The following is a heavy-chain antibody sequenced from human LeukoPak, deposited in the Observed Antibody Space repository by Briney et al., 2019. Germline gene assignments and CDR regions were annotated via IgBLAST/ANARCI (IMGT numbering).Heavy chain of an antibody. V-gene: IGHV4-59*12. CDR2: IYYSGST. CDR3: ARVRSYYDSSGYYLGLYYYYYYMDV. Sequence: SETLSLTCTVSGGSISSYYWSWIRQPPGKGLEWIGYIYYSGSTNYNPSLKSRVTISVDTSKNQFSLKLSSVTAADTAVYYCARVRSYYDSSGYYLGLYYYYYYMDVWGKGTTVTVSS. D-gene: IGHD3-22*01. CDR1: GGSISSYY. J-gene: IGHJ6*03.